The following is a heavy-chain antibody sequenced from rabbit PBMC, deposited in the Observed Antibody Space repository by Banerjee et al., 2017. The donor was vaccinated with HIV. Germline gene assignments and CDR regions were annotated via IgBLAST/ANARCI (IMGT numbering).Heavy chain of an antibody. D-gene: IGHD6-1*01. Sequence: QEQLVESGGGLVQPGGSLKLSCKASGFDFSSYGVSWVRQAPGKGLEWIGYIDPVFGSTYYASWVNGRFTISSHNAQNTLYLQLNSLTAADTATYFCVRSYAGYAYAGFNLWGPGTLVTVS. CDR2: IDPVFGST. V-gene: IGHV1S47*01. J-gene: IGHJ4*01. CDR3: VRSYAGYAYAGFNL. CDR1: GFDFSSYG.